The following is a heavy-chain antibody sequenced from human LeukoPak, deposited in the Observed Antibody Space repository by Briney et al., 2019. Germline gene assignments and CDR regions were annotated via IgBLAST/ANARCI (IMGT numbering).Heavy chain of an antibody. CDR2: INHSGST. CDR1: GGSIRSYY. J-gene: IGHJ6*03. D-gene: IGHD4-17*01. Sequence: SETLSLTCTVSGGSIRSYYWSWIRQPPGKGLEWIGEINHSGSTNYNPSLKSRVTISVDTSKNQFSLKLSSVTAADTAVYYCARGLSYGDYYYYYMDVWGKGTTVTISS. CDR3: ARGLSYGDYYYYYMDV. V-gene: IGHV4-34*01.